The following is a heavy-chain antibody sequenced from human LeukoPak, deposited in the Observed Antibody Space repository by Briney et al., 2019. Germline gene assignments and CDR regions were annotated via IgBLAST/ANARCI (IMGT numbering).Heavy chain of an antibody. J-gene: IGHJ4*02. D-gene: IGHD2-15*01. Sequence: GGSLRLSCAASVFSFRNYWMGWVRQAPGEGVEWVANTKPDGSAEYYADSVRGRFTASRDNANNLLYLQMNRLRAEDTAVYYCARDGGLHTNFDYWGQGTLLTVSS. V-gene: IGHV3-7*01. CDR1: VFSFRNYW. CDR2: TKPDGSAE. CDR3: ARDGGLHTNFDY.